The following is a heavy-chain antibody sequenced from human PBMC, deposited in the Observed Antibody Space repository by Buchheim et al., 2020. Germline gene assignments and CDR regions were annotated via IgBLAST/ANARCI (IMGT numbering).Heavy chain of an antibody. CDR1: GGSISSGDYY. CDR3: ARTANSSGYWDYYYCGMDV. Sequence: QVQLQESGPGLVKPSQTLSLTCTVSGGSISSGDYYWSWIRQPPGKGLEWIGYIYYSGSTYYNPSLKSLVTISVDTSKNQFSLKLSSVTAADTAVYYCARTANSSGYWDYYYCGMDVWGQGTT. V-gene: IGHV4-30-4*01. CDR2: IYYSGST. J-gene: IGHJ6*02. D-gene: IGHD3-22*01.